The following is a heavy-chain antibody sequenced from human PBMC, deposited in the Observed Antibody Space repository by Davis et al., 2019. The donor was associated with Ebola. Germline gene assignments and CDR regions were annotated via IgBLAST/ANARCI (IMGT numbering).Heavy chain of an antibody. CDR2: ISAYNGNT. CDR1: GYTFTSYG. V-gene: IGHV1-18*01. Sequence: AASVKVSCKASGYTFTSYGISWVRQAPGQGLEWMGWISAYNGNTNYAQKFQGRVTMTRDTSTSTVYMELSSLRSEDTAVYYCARGYYDFWSGPLDYWGQGTLVTVSS. J-gene: IGHJ4*02. D-gene: IGHD3-3*01. CDR3: ARGYYDFWSGPLDY.